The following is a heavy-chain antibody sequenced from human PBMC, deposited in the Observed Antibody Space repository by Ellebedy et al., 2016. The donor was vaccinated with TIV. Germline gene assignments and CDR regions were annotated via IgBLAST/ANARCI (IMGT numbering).Heavy chain of an antibody. CDR3: ARAPPSGYYPYYYYGMDV. Sequence: SVKVSXXASGGTFSSYAISWVRQAPGQGLEWMGGIIPIFGTANYAQKFQGRVTITADESTSTAYMELSSLRSEDTAVYYCARAPPSGYYPYYYYGMDVWGQGTTVTVSS. D-gene: IGHD3-22*01. CDR2: IIPIFGTA. V-gene: IGHV1-69*13. CDR1: GGTFSSYA. J-gene: IGHJ6*02.